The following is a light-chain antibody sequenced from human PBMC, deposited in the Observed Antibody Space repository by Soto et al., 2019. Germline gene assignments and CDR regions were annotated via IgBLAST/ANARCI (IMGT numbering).Light chain of an antibody. CDR2: GAS. J-gene: IGKJ3*01. CDR1: QSVSSSY. Sequence: EIVLTQSPGTLPLSPGERATLSCRASQSVSSSYLAWYQQKPGQAPRLLIYGASSRATGIPDRFSGSGSGTDFTLTISRLEPEDFAVYYCQQYGSSLLFGPGTKVDIK. CDR3: QQYGSSLL. V-gene: IGKV3-20*01.